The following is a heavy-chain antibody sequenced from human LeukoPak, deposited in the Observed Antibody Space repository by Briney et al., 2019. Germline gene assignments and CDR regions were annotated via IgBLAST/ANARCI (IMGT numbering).Heavy chain of an antibody. V-gene: IGHV4-34*01. CDR2: INHSGST. CDR3: ARGRGDGSYYYYYGMDV. D-gene: IGHD1-26*01. J-gene: IGHJ6*02. CDR1: GGSFSGYY. Sequence: SETLSLTCAVYGGSFSGYYWSWIRQPPGKGLEWIGEINHSGSTNYNPSLKSRVTISVDTSKNQFSLKLSSVTAADTAVYYCARGRGDGSYYYYYGMDVWGQGTTVTVSS.